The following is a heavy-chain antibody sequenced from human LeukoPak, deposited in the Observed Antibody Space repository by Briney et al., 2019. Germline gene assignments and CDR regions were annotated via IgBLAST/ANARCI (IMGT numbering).Heavy chain of an antibody. J-gene: IGHJ3*02. CDR1: GGTFSSYA. V-gene: IGHV1-69*05. CDR3: ARGRLLEPDAFDI. Sequence: SVKVSCKASGGTFSSYAISWVRQAPGQGLEWMGGIIPIFGTANYAQKFQGRVTITTDESTSTAYMELSSLRSEDTAVYYCARGRLLEPDAFDIWGQGTMVTVSS. CDR2: IIPIFGTA. D-gene: IGHD3-22*01.